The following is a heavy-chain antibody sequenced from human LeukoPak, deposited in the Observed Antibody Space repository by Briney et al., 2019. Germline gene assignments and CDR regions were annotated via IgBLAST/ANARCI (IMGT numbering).Heavy chain of an antibody. V-gene: IGHV3-30*02. CDR3: ARFIAAPYYFDY. CDR2: IRYDGNNK. D-gene: IGHD6-13*01. J-gene: IGHJ4*02. Sequence: GGSLRLSCGASGFTFSNYGMLWVRQAPGKGLEWVAFIRYDGNNKLYADSMKGRFTISRDNAKNSLYLQMNSLRAEDTAVYYCARFIAAPYYFDYWGRGTLVTVSS. CDR1: GFTFSNYG.